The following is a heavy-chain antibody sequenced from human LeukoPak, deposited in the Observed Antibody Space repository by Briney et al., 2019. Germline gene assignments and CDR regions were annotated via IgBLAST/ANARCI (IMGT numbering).Heavy chain of an antibody. CDR3: AKDSKRWETYYYEAGSYYFDY. CDR1: GFTFSSYG. CDR2: IRYDGSNK. J-gene: IGHJ4*02. D-gene: IGHD3-10*01. Sequence: GGSLRLSCAASGFTFSSYGMHWVRQAPGKGLEWVAFIRYDGSNKYYADSVKGRFTISRDNSKNTLYLQMNSLRPEDTAVYYCAKDSKRWETYYYEAGSYYFDYWGQGTRVTVSS. V-gene: IGHV3-30*02.